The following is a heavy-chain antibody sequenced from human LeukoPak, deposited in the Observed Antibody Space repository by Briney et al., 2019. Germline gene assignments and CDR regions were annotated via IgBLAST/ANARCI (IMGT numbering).Heavy chain of an antibody. CDR3: ARGTSSGWYYFDY. D-gene: IGHD6-19*01. V-gene: IGHV1-69*13. CDR1: GGTFSSYA. CDR2: IIPIFGTA. Sequence: GASVTVSCKASGGTFSSYAISWVRQAPGQGLEWMGGIIPIFGTANYAQKFQGRVTITADESTSTAYMELSSLRSEDTAVYYCARGTSSGWYYFDYWGQGTLVTVSS. J-gene: IGHJ4*02.